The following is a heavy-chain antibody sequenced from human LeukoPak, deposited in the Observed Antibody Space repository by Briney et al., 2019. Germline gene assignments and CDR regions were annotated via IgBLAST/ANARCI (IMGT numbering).Heavy chain of an antibody. CDR3: AREGSDY. Sequence: ASVKVSCKTSGYTFISAHMHWVRQAPGQGLEWVGILKSTGDTTVYAQKFQGRVTVTRDTSTSTVYMDLSSLRSEDTAVYYCAREGSDYWGQGTLVTVSS. D-gene: IGHD1-26*01. CDR1: GYTFISAH. V-gene: IGHV1-46*01. J-gene: IGHJ4*02. CDR2: LKSTGDTT.